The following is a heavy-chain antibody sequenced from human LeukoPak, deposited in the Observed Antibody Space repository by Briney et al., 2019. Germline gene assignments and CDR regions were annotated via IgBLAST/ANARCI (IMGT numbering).Heavy chain of an antibody. V-gene: IGHV3-7*01. CDR3: ASWGAGGNS. CDR2: INPDGSGK. CDR1: GFTLSTYL. D-gene: IGHD3-16*01. J-gene: IGHJ4*02. Sequence: GGSLRLSCEASGFTLSTYLMNWVRQVPGKGLDWVANINPDGSGKRYVDSVKGRFTIARDNADNSLSLQMNSLRAEDTAVYYCASWGAGGNSWGQGTLVTVSS.